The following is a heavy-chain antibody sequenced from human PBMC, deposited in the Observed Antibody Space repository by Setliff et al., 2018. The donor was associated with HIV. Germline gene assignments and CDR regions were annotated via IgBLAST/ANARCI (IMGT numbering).Heavy chain of an antibody. CDR2: ISYSGTSI. D-gene: IGHD3-10*01. J-gene: IGHJ3*02. Sequence: PGGSLRLSCAASGFTFSHFYMAWIRQDPGKGLEWVAYISYSGTSIYYRDSVKGRFTISRDNAKSSLYLQMSSLRADDTAVYYCAKIPGVRGVTLRAFDILGQGTRVTVS. V-gene: IGHV3-11*01. CDR1: GFTFSHFY. CDR3: AKIPGVRGVTLRAFDI.